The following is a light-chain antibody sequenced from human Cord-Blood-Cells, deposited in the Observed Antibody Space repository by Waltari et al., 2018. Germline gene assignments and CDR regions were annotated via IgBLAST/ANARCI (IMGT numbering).Light chain of an antibody. CDR3: SSHTSSSTWL. J-gene: IGLJ3*02. CDR1: SSDVGGYNY. CDR2: DVR. V-gene: IGLV2-14*03. Sequence: QSALPHPASVSGSPAQSITISCTGTSSDVGGYNYVSWYQQHQGKAPNLINDDVRSRPSGFSNRFSGPKSGNTASRTISGLQAEDGANNYCSSHTSSSTWLSGEGPKLTVL.